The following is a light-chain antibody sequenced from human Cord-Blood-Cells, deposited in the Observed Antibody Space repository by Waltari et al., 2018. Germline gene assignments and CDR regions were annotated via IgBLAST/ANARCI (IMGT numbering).Light chain of an antibody. CDR2: QDS. V-gene: IGLV3-1*01. J-gene: IGLJ2*01. CDR1: KLGDKY. CDR3: QAWDSSTVV. Sequence: SYELTQPPSVSVSPGQTASITCSGDKLGDKYACWYQQKPGQSPVLVIYQDSKRPAGCPERFSGSNSGNTATRTISGTQAMDEADYYCQAWDSSTVVFGGGTKLTVL.